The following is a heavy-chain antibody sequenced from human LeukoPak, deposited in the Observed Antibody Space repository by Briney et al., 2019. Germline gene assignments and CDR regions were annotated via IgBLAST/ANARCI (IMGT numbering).Heavy chain of an antibody. J-gene: IGHJ4*02. CDR3: ARTPSGGYNPPDY. D-gene: IGHD5-24*01. CDR2: IYYSGGT. V-gene: IGHV4-59*08. Sequence: SETLSLTCTVSGGSISSYYWSWIRQPPGKGLKWIGYIYYSGGTNYNPSLKSRVTISVDTSKNQFSLKLSSVTAADTAVYYCARTPSGGYNPPDYWGQGTLVTVSS. CDR1: GGSISSYY.